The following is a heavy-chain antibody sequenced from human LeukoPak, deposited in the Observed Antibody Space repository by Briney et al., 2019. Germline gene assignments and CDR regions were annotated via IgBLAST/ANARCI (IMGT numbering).Heavy chain of an antibody. D-gene: IGHD5-12*01. CDR3: ARDLRTRGYRGPYYFDY. J-gene: IGHJ4*02. CDR1: GGTFSSYA. Sequence: GASVKVSCKASGGTFSSYAISWVRQAPGQGLEWMGGIIPIFGTANYAQKFQGRVTITTDESTSTAYMELSSLRSEDTAVYYCARDLRTRGYRGPYYFDYWGQGTLVTVSS. CDR2: IIPIFGTA. V-gene: IGHV1-69*05.